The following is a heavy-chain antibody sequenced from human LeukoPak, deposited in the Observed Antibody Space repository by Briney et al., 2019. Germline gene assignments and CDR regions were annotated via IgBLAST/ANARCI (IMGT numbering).Heavy chain of an antibody. CDR1: GYSFTSYW. J-gene: IGHJ3*02. Sequence: GESLKISCKGSGYSFTSYWIGWVRRRPGKGLEWMGIIYPGDSDTRYSPSFQGQVTISADKSISTAYLQWSSLKASDTAMYYCARNVDTAMYAFDIWGQGTMVTVSS. D-gene: IGHD5-18*01. V-gene: IGHV5-51*01. CDR2: IYPGDSDT. CDR3: ARNVDTAMYAFDI.